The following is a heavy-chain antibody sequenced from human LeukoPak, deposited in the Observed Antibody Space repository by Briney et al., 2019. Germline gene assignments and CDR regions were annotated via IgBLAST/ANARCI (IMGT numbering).Heavy chain of an antibody. D-gene: IGHD3-22*01. CDR3: ARDGGYHDSSGYYHSYYFDY. CDR1: GFVFSTYG. V-gene: IGHV3-33*01. Sequence: PGRSLRLSCAASGFVFSTYGMHWVRQAPGKRLEWVAVIWDDGSNQYYVDSVRGRFTISRDNSKNTLYLQMNSLRAEDTAVYYCARDGGYHDSSGYYHSYYFDYWGQGTLVTVSS. J-gene: IGHJ4*02. CDR2: IWDDGSNQ.